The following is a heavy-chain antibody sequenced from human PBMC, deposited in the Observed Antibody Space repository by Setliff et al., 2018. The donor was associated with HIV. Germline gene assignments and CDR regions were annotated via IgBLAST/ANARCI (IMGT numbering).Heavy chain of an antibody. J-gene: IGHJ2*01. CDR1: GYIFTDYY. CDR2: INPNSGGT. V-gene: IGHV1-2*02. Sequence: GASVKVSCKASGYIFTDYYIHWVRQAPGQGLEWVGWINPNSGGTNYAQKLQGRVTMTRDTSISTAYMELSRLRSDDTAVYYCARGLNWHFDLWGRGTLVTSPQ. CDR3: ARGLNWHFDL. D-gene: IGHD6-19*01.